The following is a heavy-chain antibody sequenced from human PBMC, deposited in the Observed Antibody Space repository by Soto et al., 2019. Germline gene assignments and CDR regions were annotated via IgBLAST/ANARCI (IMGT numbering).Heavy chain of an antibody. CDR3: ARGPPLFGSSGGYFDY. J-gene: IGHJ4*02. Sequence: PSETLSLTCTVSGGSISSSSYYWGWIRQPPGKGLEWIGSIYYSGSTYYNPSLKSRVTISVDTSKNQFSLKLSSVTAADTAVYYCARGPPLFGSSGGYFDYWGQGTLVTVSS. V-gene: IGHV4-39*01. D-gene: IGHD6-6*01. CDR2: IYYSGST. CDR1: GGSISSSSYY.